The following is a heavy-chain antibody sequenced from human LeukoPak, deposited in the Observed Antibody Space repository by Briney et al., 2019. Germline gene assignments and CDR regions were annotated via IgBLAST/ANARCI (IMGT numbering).Heavy chain of an antibody. CDR1: GYTFTSYG. Sequence: EASVKVFCKASGYTFTSYGISWVRQAPGQGLEWMGWISAYNGNTNYAQKLQGRVTMTTDTSTSTACMELRSLRSDDTAVYYCARSYDFWSGYYPPTYYYYGMDVWGQGTTVTVSS. J-gene: IGHJ6*02. V-gene: IGHV1-18*01. CDR2: ISAYNGNT. CDR3: ARSYDFWSGYYPPTYYYYGMDV. D-gene: IGHD3-3*01.